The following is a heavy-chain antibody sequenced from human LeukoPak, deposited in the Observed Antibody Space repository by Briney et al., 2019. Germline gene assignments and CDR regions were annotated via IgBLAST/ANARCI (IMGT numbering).Heavy chain of an antibody. CDR2: ISYDGSNK. CDR1: GFTFSSYA. CDR3: AKVVHVLGCSGGSCYHPLDY. J-gene: IGHJ4*02. D-gene: IGHD2-15*01. Sequence: GGSLRLSCAASGFTFSSYAMHWVRQAPGKGLEWVAAISYDGSNKYYADSVKGRFTISRDNSKNTLYLQMNSLRAEDTAVYYCAKVVHVLGCSGGSCYHPLDYWGQGTLVTVSS. V-gene: IGHV3-30*04.